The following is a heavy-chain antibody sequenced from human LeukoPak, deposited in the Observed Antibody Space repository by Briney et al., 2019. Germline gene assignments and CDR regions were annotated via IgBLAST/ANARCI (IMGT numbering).Heavy chain of an antibody. D-gene: IGHD4-17*01. V-gene: IGHV3-7*03. CDR1: GCTFSSYW. J-gene: IGHJ4*02. Sequence: GGSLRLSCAASGCTFSSYWMSWVRQAPGKGLEWVANIKQDGSEKYYVDSVKGRFTISRDNAKNSLYLQMNSLRAEDTAVYYGARGQTTVTNWGQGTLVTVSS. CDR3: ARGQTTVTN. CDR2: IKQDGSEK.